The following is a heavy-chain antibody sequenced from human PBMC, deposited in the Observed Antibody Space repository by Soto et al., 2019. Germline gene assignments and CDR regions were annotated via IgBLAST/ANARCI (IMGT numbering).Heavy chain of an antibody. CDR3: TTELSRSGWYEGGY. CDR2: IKSKTDGGTT. Sequence: EVQLLESGGGLVQPGGSLRLSCAASGFTFSNAWMSWVRQAPGKGLEWVGRIKSKTDGGTTDYAAPVKGRFTISRDDSKNTLYLQMNSLKTEDTAVYYCTTELSRSGWYEGGYWGQGTLVTVSS. J-gene: IGHJ4*02. D-gene: IGHD6-19*01. CDR1: GFTFSNAW. V-gene: IGHV3-15*01.